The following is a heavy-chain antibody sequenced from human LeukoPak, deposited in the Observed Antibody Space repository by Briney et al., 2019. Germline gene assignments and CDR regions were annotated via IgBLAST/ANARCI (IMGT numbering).Heavy chain of an antibody. CDR2: TYPGDSDT. CDR1: GYSFPTYW. D-gene: IGHD5-18*01. V-gene: IGHV5-51*01. CDR3: ARSLTVAREYNYGYGY. Sequence: GESLKISCKGSGYSFPTYWIGWVRQMPGKGLEWMGITYPGDSDTRYSPSFQGQVTISADKSISTAYLQWSSLKASDTAMYYCARSLTVAREYNYGYGYWGQGTLVTVSS. J-gene: IGHJ4*02.